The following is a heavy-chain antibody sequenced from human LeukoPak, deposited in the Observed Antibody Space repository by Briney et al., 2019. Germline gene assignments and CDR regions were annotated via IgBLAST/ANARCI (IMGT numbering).Heavy chain of an antibody. CDR1: GFTFRNAW. D-gene: IGHD1-26*01. Sequence: GGSLRLSCAASGFTFRNAWMSWVRQAPGKGLEWVSAISGSGGSTYYADSVKGRFTISRDNSKNTLYLQMNSLRAEDTAVYYCAKDRGSYGDYYMDVWGKGTTVTVSS. J-gene: IGHJ6*03. V-gene: IGHV3-23*01. CDR3: AKDRGSYGDYYMDV. CDR2: ISGSGGST.